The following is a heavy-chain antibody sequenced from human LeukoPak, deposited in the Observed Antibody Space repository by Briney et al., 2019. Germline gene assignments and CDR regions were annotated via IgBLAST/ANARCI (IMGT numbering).Heavy chain of an antibody. CDR1: GGTFSSYA. J-gene: IGHJ3*02. CDR3: ARTLFDWLPSGAFDI. D-gene: IGHD3-9*01. Sequence: ASVKVSCKASGGTFSSYAISWVRQAPGQGLELMGRIIPIFGTANYAQKFQGRVTITTDESTSTAYMELSSLRSEDTAVYYCARTLFDWLPSGAFDIWGQGTMVTVSS. V-gene: IGHV1-69*05. CDR2: IIPIFGTA.